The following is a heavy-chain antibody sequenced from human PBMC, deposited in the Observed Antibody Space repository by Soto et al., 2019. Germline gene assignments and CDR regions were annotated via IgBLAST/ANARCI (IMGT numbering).Heavy chain of an antibody. CDR1: GGSISSGGYY. CDR2: IYYSGST. V-gene: IGHV4-31*03. CDR3: ATWSAKDYYGSGNNWFHP. Sequence: QVQLQESGPGLVKPSQTLSLTCTVSGGSISSGGYYWSWIRQHPGKGLEWIAYIYYSGSTYYNPSLRSRVTISVETSKNQFSLKLSSVTAADTAIYYCATWSAKDYYGSGNNWFHPWGEGTLVIVSS. D-gene: IGHD3-10*01. J-gene: IGHJ5*02.